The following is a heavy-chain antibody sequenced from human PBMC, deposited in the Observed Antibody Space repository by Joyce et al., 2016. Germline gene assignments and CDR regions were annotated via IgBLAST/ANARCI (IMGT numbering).Heavy chain of an antibody. J-gene: IGHJ4*02. D-gene: IGHD6-19*01. V-gene: IGHV4-34*02. CDR2: LTTSGAT. Sequence: QVQLRQWGAGLLKPSETLSLTCAVSGGPFRGFFWTWVRQPPGKALEWIGDLTTSGATNYNPSLRSRVAISVDTSNNQFSLTLTSLSAADMAVYYCARSQWLAPLMYWGQGTLVTVSP. CDR1: GGPFRGFF. CDR3: ARSQWLAPLMY.